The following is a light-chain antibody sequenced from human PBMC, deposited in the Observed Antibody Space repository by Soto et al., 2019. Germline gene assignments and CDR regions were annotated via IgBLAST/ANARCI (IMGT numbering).Light chain of an antibody. CDR2: DAS. V-gene: IGKV1-5*01. J-gene: IGKJ2*01. CDR1: QSISNW. Sequence: DIQMTQSPSTLSASVGDRVTITCRASQSISNWLAWYQQKPGEAPKLLIYDASSLKSGVPSRFSGSGFGTESTLTVRSLQPDDFATYYCQQYNSYSYTFGQGTKLEIK. CDR3: QQYNSYSYT.